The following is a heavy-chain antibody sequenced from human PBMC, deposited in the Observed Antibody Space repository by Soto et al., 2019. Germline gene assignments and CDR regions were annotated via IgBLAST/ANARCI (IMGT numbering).Heavy chain of an antibody. D-gene: IGHD2-2*01. V-gene: IGHV3-21*01. CDR1: GFTFSSYS. CDR3: ARETEIRDGWGTSCPYGMDV. J-gene: IGHJ6*02. CDR2: ISSSSSYI. Sequence: GGSLRLSCAASGFTFSSYSMNWVRQAPGKGLEWVSSISSSSSYIYYADSVKGRFTISRDNAKNSLYLQMNSLRAEDTAVYYCARETEIRDGWGTSCPYGMDVWGQGTTVTVSS.